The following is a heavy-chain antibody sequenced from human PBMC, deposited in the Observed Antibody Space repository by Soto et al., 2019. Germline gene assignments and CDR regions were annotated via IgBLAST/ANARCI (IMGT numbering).Heavy chain of an antibody. CDR3: ARDPLARALYGMDV. D-gene: IGHD2-2*02. CDR1: GFTFSDYY. CDR2: ISSSGSST. Sequence: GGSLRLSCAASGFTFSDYYMSWIRQAPGKGLEWVSYISSSGSSTYYADSVKGRFTISRDNAKNALYLQMNSLRAEDTAVYYCARDPLARALYGMDVWGQGTTVTVSS. V-gene: IGHV3-11*01. J-gene: IGHJ6*02.